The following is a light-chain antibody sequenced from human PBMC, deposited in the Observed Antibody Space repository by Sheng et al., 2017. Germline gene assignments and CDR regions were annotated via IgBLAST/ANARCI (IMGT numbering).Light chain of an antibody. CDR2: GAS. Sequence: EIVLTQSPATLSVSPGEGATLSCRASQSVSSNLAWYQQKPGQAPSLLIYGASTRATGLPARFSGSGSGTDFTLTISSLEPEDFAFYYCQQRSNWPPNFGPGTKVDIK. CDR3: QQRSNWPPN. J-gene: IGKJ3*01. V-gene: IGKV3-11*01. CDR1: QSVSSN.